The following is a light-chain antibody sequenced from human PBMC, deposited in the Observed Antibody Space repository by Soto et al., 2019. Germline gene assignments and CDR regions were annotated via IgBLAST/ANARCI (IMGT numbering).Light chain of an antibody. J-gene: IGLJ1*01. V-gene: IGLV2-14*03. CDR1: SSDIGHYDY. CDR3: CSLTTIQTYV. CDR2: HVT. Sequence: QSVLTQPASVSGSPGQSITISCTGTSSDIGHYDYVSWYQQHPGKAPKLMIYHVTYRPSGVSNRYSGAKSGNSASLTISGLQADDDDDYYCCSLTTIQTYVLGSGTPVTVL.